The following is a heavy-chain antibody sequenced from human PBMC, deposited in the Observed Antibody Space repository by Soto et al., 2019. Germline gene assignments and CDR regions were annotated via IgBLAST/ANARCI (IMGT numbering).Heavy chain of an antibody. D-gene: IGHD3-9*01. J-gene: IGHJ4*02. CDR1: GFTFSSYA. V-gene: IGHV3-23*01. Sequence: GGSLRLSCAASGFTFSSYAMSWVRQAPGKGLEWVSAISGSGGSTYYADSVKGRFTISRDNSKNTLYLQMNSLRAEDTAVYYCAKDADYDILTGYSWDYWGQGTLVTVSS. CDR2: ISGSGGST. CDR3: AKDADYDILTGYSWDY.